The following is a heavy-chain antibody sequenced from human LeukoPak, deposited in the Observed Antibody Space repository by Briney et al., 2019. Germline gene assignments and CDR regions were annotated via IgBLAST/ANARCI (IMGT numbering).Heavy chain of an antibody. CDR3: ATLLEGGDYGPWYFQH. CDR1: GFTFRNYA. Sequence: GGSLRLSCATSGFTFRNYAMHWVRQAPGKGLEWVAVISYDESSQYYADSVKGRFTISRDNSKNTLYLQMNSLRVEDTAVYYCATLLEGGDYGPWYFQHWGQGTLVTVSS. D-gene: IGHD4-17*01. CDR2: ISYDESSQ. V-gene: IGHV3-30-3*01. J-gene: IGHJ1*01.